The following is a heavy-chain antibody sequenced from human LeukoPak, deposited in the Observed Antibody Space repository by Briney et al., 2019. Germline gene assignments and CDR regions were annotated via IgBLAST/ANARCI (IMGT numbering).Heavy chain of an antibody. CDR1: GGYISGYY. D-gene: IGHD6-19*01. CDR3: ARGAYSGGWSYVYFDY. Sequence: PPETLSHTCTVSGGYISGYYWHWIRQPPGEGLEGIGYISRSGGTNYNPSLKSRVTISRDTSKNQFSLNLTSVTAADTAVYFCARGAYSGGWSYVYFDYWGQGTLVTVSS. V-gene: IGHV4-59*01. CDR2: ISRSGGT. J-gene: IGHJ4*02.